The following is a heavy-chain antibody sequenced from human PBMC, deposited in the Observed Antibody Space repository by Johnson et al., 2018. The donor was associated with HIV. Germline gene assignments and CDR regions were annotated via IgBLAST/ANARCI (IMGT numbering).Heavy chain of an antibody. Sequence: EVQLVESGGGLVQPGGSLRLSCAASGFTVSSNYMSWVRQAPGKGLEWVSVIYSGGSTYYADSVKGRFTISRDNSKNTLYLQMNSLRVEDTAVYYCARDPFPRFYAFDIWGQGTMVTVSS. CDR2: IYSGGST. CDR1: GFTVSSNY. CDR3: ARDPFPRFYAFDI. J-gene: IGHJ3*02. V-gene: IGHV3-66*01.